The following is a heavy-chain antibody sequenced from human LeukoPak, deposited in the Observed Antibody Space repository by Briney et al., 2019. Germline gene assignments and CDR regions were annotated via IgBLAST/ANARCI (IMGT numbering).Heavy chain of an antibody. D-gene: IGHD6-19*01. CDR3: ARLPSGWYFDY. J-gene: IGHJ4*02. V-gene: IGHV1-18*01. CDR1: GYTFTSYG. Sequence: GASMKVSCNASGYTFTSYGISWVRQAPGQGLEWMGWISTYNGNTNYAQKLQGRVTMTTDTSTSTAYMELRSLRSDDTAVYYCARLPSGWYFDYWGQGTLVTVSS. CDR2: ISTYNGNT.